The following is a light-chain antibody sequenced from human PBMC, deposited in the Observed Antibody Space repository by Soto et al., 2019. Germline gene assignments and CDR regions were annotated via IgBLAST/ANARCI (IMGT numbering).Light chain of an antibody. CDR2: AAS. Sequence: DIQMTQSPSSLSASVGDRVTITCRASQSISNYLNWYQQKPGKAPKLLIYAASSLQSGVPSRFSGSGSGTDFTLTISSLQPEDFATYYCQQSYSTPPWTFGQGNKVDIK. CDR3: QQSYSTPPWT. V-gene: IGKV1-39*01. J-gene: IGKJ1*01. CDR1: QSISNY.